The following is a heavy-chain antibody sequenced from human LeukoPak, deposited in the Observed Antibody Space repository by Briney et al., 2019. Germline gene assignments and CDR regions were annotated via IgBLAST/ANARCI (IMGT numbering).Heavy chain of an antibody. Sequence: ASVEVSCKASGYTFTDYYMHWVRQAPGQGFEWMGWINPNDGDTNYAQKFQGRVTMTRDTSISTAHMEVSRLRSDDTAVYYCARANFLYCSSTCLFDYWGQGTLVTVSS. V-gene: IGHV1-2*02. CDR2: INPNDGDT. CDR3: ARANFLYCSSTCLFDY. J-gene: IGHJ4*02. D-gene: IGHD2-2*01. CDR1: GYTFTDYY.